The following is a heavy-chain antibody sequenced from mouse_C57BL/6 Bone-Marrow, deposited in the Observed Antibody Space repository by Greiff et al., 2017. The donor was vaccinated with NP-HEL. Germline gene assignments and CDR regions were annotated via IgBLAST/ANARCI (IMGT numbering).Heavy chain of an antibody. CDR2: IWRGGST. CDR1: GFSLTSYG. D-gene: IGHD2-1*01. Sequence: VKLMESGPGLVQPSQSLSITCTVSGFSLTSYGVHWVRQSPGKGLEWLGVIWRGGSTDYNAAFMSRLSITKDNSKSQVFFKMNSLQADDTAIYYCAKNSDGNCLYAMDYWGQGTSVTVSS. J-gene: IGHJ4*01. V-gene: IGHV2-5*01. CDR3: AKNSDGNCLYAMDY.